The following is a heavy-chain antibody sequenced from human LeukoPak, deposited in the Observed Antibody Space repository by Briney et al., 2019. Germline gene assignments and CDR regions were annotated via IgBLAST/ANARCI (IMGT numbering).Heavy chain of an antibody. V-gene: IGHV4-59*08. J-gene: IGHJ6*02. CDR3: ARLGGGDDYVWGSHYYYYGMDV. CDR2: IYYSGST. CDR1: SGSISSYY. D-gene: IGHD3-16*01. Sequence: PSETLSLTCTVSSGSISSYYWSWIRQPPGRGLEWIGYIYYSGSTNYNPSLESRVTISVDTSKNQFSLKLSSVTAADTAVYYCARLGGGDDYVWGSHYYYYGMDVWGQGTTVTVSS.